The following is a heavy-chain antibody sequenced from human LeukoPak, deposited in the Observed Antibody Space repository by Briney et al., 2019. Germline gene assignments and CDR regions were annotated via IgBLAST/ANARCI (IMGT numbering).Heavy chain of an antibody. CDR1: GFTVSSNY. J-gene: IGHJ6*02. V-gene: IGHV3-23*01. CDR2: ISGSGGST. Sequence: GGSLRLSCAVSGFTVSSNYMTWVRQAPGKGLEWVSAISGSGGSTYYADSVKGRFTISRDNSKNTLYLQMNSLRAEDTAVYYCAKEEYSSGWYPGENYYYGMDVWGQGTTVTVSS. D-gene: IGHD6-19*01. CDR3: AKEEYSSGWYPGENYYYGMDV.